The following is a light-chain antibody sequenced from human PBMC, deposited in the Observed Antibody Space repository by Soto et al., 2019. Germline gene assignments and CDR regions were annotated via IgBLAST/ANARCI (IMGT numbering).Light chain of an antibody. V-gene: IGKV3-15*01. CDR1: QSVSSN. CDR3: QQYDNWPRT. J-gene: IGKJ4*01. CDR2: GAS. Sequence: EIVMTQSPATLSVSPGERATLSCRASQSVSSNLAWYQQKPGQAPWLLIYGASTRATGIPARFSGSGSGTEFTLTISSLQSEDFAVYYCQQYDNWPRTFGGGTEVEIK.